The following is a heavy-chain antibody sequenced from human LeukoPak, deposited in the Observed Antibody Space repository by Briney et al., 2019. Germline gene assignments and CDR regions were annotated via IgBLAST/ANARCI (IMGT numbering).Heavy chain of an antibody. CDR3: ARVSGYDWESFYDY. CDR1: GGSISSYY. CDR2: IYYSGST. V-gene: IGHV4-59*01. Sequence: SETLSLTCTVPGGSISSYYWSWIRQPPGKGLEWIGYIYYSGSTNYNPSLKSRVTISVDTSKKQFSLKLRSVTAADTAVNYCARVSGYDWESFYDYWGQGTLVTVSS. D-gene: IGHD5-12*01. J-gene: IGHJ4*02.